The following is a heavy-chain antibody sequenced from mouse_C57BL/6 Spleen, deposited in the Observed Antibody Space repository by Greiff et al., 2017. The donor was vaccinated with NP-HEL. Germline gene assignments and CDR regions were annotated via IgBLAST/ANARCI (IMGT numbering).Heavy chain of an antibody. CDR3: ARDGGLWYFDV. CDR1: GFTFSSYA. Sequence: EVQRVESGGGLVKPGGSLKLSCAASGFTFSSYAMSWVRQTPEKRLEWVATISDGGSYTYYPDNVKGRFTISRDNAKNNLYLQMSHLKSEDTAMYYCARDGGLWYFDVWGTGTTVTVSS. J-gene: IGHJ1*03. CDR2: ISDGGSYT. V-gene: IGHV5-4*01.